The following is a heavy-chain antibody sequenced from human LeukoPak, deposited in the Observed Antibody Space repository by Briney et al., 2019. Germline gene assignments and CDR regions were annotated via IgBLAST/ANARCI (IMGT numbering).Heavy chain of an antibody. CDR2: IYYSGST. V-gene: IGHV4-59*01. J-gene: IGHJ4*02. Sequence: PSETLSLTCTVSGGSISSYYWSWIRQPPGKGLEWIGYIYYSGSTNYNPSLKSRVTISVDTSKNQFSLKLSSVTAADTAVYYCAREETYSGYDNYFDYWGQGTLVTVSS. CDR3: AREETYSGYDNYFDY. D-gene: IGHD5-12*01. CDR1: GGSISSYY.